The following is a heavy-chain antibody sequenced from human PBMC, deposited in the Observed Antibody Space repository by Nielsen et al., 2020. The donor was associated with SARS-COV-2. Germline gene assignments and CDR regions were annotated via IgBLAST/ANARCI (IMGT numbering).Heavy chain of an antibody. CDR2: ISHSGIA. J-gene: IGHJ4*02. CDR3: ARSLERLGPHYFED. V-gene: IGHV4-30-4*01. D-gene: IGHD3-3*01. CDR1: GASMSSGDYH. Sequence: SETLSLTCTVSGASMSSGDYHWSWVRQTPGKGLEWLAFISHSGIAYYNPSLKSRVIISQDTSKHQFYLKVPSVTAADTAVYFCARSLERLGPHYFEDWGQGVLVTVSS.